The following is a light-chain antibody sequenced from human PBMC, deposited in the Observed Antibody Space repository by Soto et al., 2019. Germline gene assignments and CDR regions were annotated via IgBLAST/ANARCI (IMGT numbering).Light chain of an antibody. CDR1: QSVSIW. CDR3: QQYNDYSTWT. V-gene: IGKV1-5*01. J-gene: IGKJ1*01. Sequence: DIQLTQSPSTLSASGGDRVTSSCRASQSVSIWLAWYQQKPGKAPKVLIWDASSLQRGVPSRFSGSGSGTEFTLTISSLQPDDFATYFCQQYNDYSTWTFGQGTKVDIK. CDR2: DAS.